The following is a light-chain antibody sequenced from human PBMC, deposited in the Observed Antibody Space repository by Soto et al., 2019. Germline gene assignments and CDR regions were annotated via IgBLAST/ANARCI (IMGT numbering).Light chain of an antibody. CDR3: SSYTAFTTYV. Sequence: QSVLTQPASVSGSPGQSITISCTGTNSDVGAYSYVSWYQQYPGKAPKLLIYDVGARPSGISDRFSGSKSGNTASLTISGLPAEDEADYYCSSYTAFTTYVFGSGTKVTVL. V-gene: IGLV2-14*03. CDR2: DVG. CDR1: NSDVGAYSY. J-gene: IGLJ1*01.